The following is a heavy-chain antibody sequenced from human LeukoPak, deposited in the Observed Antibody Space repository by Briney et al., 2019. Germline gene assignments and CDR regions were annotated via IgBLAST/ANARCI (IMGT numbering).Heavy chain of an antibody. V-gene: IGHV3-23*01. D-gene: IGHD3-3*01. CDR2: ISGSGGST. CDR3: AKGVRFWSGRRNPPYYFDY. Sequence: GGSLRLSCAASGFTFSSYAMSWVRQAPGKGLEWVSAISGSGGSTYYADSVKGRFTISRDNSKNTLYLQMNSLRAEDTAVYYCAKGVRFWSGRRNPPYYFDYWGQGTLVTVSS. CDR1: GFTFSSYA. J-gene: IGHJ4*02.